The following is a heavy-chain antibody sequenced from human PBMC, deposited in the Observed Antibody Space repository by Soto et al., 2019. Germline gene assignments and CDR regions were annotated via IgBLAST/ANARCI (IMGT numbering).Heavy chain of an antibody. D-gene: IGHD3-9*01. CDR2: INAGNGNT. V-gene: IGHV1-3*01. CDR3: ARDRYMSYYYYYYYMDV. J-gene: IGHJ6*03. Sequence: ASVKVSCKASGYTFTSYAMHWVRQAPGQRLEWMGWINAGNGNTKYSRKFQGRVTITRDTSASTAYMELSSLRSEDTAVYYCARDRYMSYYYYYYYMDVWGKGTTVTVSS. CDR1: GYTFTSYA.